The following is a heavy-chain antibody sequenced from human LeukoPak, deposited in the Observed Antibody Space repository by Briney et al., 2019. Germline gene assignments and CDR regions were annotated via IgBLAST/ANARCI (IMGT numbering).Heavy chain of an antibody. CDR2: IWYDGSNK. Sequence: PGRSLRLSCAASGFTFSSYGMHWVRQAPGKGLEWVAVIWYDGSNKYYADSVKGRFTISSDNSKNTLYLQMNSLRADDTAVYYCAREYGSGSYYDYWGQGTLVTVSS. CDR1: GFTFSSYG. CDR3: AREYGSGSYYDY. D-gene: IGHD3-10*01. J-gene: IGHJ4*02. V-gene: IGHV3-33*01.